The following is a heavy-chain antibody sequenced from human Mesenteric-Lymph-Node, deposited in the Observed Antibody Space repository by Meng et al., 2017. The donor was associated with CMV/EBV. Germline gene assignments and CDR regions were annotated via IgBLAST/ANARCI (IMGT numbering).Heavy chain of an antibody. CDR3: ARGGKLQSDSSGHYAYWFDP. J-gene: IGHJ5*02. CDR2: ISSSSTYI. CDR1: SDYS. Sequence: SDYSMNWVRQAQGKGLKWVSSISSSSTYIYYADSVKGRFTISRDNVQNSLYLQMNSLRAEDTAVYYCARGGKLQSDSSGHYAYWFDPWGQGTLVTVSS. D-gene: IGHD3-22*01. V-gene: IGHV3-21*01.